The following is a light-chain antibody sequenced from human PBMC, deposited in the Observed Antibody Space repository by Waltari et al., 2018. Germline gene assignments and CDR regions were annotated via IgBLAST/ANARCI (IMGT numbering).Light chain of an antibody. CDR2: WAS. J-gene: IGKJ2*02. V-gene: IGKV4-1*01. CDR3: QQYLSAPRT. CDR1: ESVIYDSDNKNY. Sequence: EIVMTQSPDSLAVSLGERATINCKSSESVIYDSDNKNYLAWYQQKPGQPPKLLIHWASIRESGVPDRFSGSGSGTDFTLTISSLQAEDVAVYYCQQYLSAPRTFGQGTVLEIK.